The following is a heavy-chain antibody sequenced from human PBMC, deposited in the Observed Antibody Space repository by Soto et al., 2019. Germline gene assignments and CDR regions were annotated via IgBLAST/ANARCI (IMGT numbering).Heavy chain of an antibody. CDR1: GGTFSSYA. CDR2: IIPIFGTA. D-gene: IGHD6-13*01. V-gene: IGHV1-69*06. CDR3: ARGSGGIAAAGTHGQSSVTYYYYGMDV. Sequence: GASVKVSCKASGGTFSSYAISWVRQAPGQGLEWMGGIIPIFGTANYAQKFQGRVTITADKSTSTAYMELSSLRSEDTAVYYCARGSGGIAAAGTHGQSSVTYYYYGMDVWGQGTTVTVSS. J-gene: IGHJ6*02.